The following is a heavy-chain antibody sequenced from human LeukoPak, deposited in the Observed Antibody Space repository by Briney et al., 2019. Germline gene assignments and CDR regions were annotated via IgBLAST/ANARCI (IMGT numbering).Heavy chain of an antibody. J-gene: IGHJ4*02. CDR3: ARVLARYGNLDY. D-gene: IGHD1-14*01. V-gene: IGHV1-2*02. CDR1: RYTFTDYY. CDR2: INPNSGGT. Sequence: GASVKVSSTASRYTFTDYYIHWVRPAPGQGLEWMGWINPNSGGTNYTQKFQGRVTMTRDTSISTAYLELNRLASDDTAVYYCARVLARYGNLDYWGQGILVTVSS.